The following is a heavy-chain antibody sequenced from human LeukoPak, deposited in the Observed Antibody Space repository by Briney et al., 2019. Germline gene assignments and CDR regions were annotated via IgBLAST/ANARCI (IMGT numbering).Heavy chain of an antibody. D-gene: IGHD3-16*01. CDR1: GFTFSDYD. J-gene: IGHJ1*01. Sequence: GGSLRLSCSASGFTFSDYDMNWVRQAPGKGLEWVSAISGRSSHIYYGESVKGRFTISRDNAKNSLYLQMDSLGVEDTAVYYCGRAFPPLRTSSAGDLWGQGTLVIVSS. V-gene: IGHV3-21*01. CDR3: GRAFPPLRTSSAGDL. CDR2: ISGRSSHI.